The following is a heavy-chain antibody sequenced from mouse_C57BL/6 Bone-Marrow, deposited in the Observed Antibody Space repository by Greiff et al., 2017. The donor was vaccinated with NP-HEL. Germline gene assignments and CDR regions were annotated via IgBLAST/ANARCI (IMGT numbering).Heavy chain of an antibody. CDR3: ARVLRSAY. CDR1: GYTFTSYG. Sequence: ESGAELARPGASVKLSCKASGYTFTSYGISWVKQRTGQGLEWIGEIYPRSGNTYYNEKFKGKATLTADKSSSTAYMELRSLTSEYSAVYFCARVLRSAYWGQGTLVTVSA. V-gene: IGHV1-81*01. CDR2: IYPRSGNT. J-gene: IGHJ3*01. D-gene: IGHD1-1*01.